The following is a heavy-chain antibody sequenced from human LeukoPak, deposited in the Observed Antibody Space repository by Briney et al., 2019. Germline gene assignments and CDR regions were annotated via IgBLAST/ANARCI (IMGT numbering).Heavy chain of an antibody. D-gene: IGHD1-1*01. CDR1: GYTFTSYG. Sequence: ASVKVSCKASGYTFTSYGISWVRQAPGQGLEWMGWISAYNGNTNYAQKLQGRVTMTTDTSTSTAHMELRSLRSDDTAVYYCARDQGLERPPFDYWGQGTLVTVSS. V-gene: IGHV1-18*01. CDR3: ARDQGLERPPFDY. J-gene: IGHJ4*02. CDR2: ISAYNGNT.